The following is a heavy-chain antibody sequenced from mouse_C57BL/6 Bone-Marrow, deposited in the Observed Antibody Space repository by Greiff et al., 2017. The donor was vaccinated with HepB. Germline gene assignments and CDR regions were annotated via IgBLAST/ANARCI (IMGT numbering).Heavy chain of an antibody. CDR3: AAIIYYYGSSYAMDY. V-gene: IGHV5-15*01. CDR2: ISNLAYSI. Sequence: EVMLVESGGGLVQPGGSLKLSCAASGFTFSDYGMAWVRQAPRKGPEWVAFISNLAYSIYYADTVTGRFTISRENAENTLYLEMSSLRSEDTAMYYCAAIIYYYGSSYAMDYWGQGTSVTVSS. J-gene: IGHJ4*01. CDR1: GFTFSDYG. D-gene: IGHD1-1*01.